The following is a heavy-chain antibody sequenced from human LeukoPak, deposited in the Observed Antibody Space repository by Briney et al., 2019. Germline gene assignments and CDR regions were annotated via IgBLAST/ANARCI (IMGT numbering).Heavy chain of an antibody. CDR3: ARARAPYYYDRRVYFDY. D-gene: IGHD3-22*01. CDR2: ISSSSSYI. Sequence: PGGSLRLSCAASGFTFSSYSMNWVRQAPGKGLEWVSSISSSSSYIYYADSVRGRFTISRDNAKNSLYLQMNSLRAEDTAVYYCARARAPYYYDRRVYFDYWGQGTLVTVSS. J-gene: IGHJ4*02. V-gene: IGHV3-21*01. CDR1: GFTFSSYS.